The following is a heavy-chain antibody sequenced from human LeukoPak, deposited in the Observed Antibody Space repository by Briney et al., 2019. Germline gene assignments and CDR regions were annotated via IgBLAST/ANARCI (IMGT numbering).Heavy chain of an antibody. Sequence: ASVKVSCKASGGTFSSYTISWVRQAPGRGLEWMGRIIPILGIANYAQKFQGRVTITADKSTSTAYMELSSLRSEDTAVYYCATKGYCGGDCHFDYWGQGTLVTVSS. CDR2: IIPILGIA. CDR3: ATKGYCGGDCHFDY. V-gene: IGHV1-69*02. D-gene: IGHD2-21*02. J-gene: IGHJ4*02. CDR1: GGTFSSYT.